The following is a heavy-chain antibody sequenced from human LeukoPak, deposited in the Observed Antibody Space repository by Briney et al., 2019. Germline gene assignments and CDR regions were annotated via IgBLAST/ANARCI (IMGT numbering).Heavy chain of an antibody. D-gene: IGHD1-26*01. CDR3: ARDIGVRGSYGPYYYYMDV. V-gene: IGHV1-69*05. J-gene: IGHJ6*03. CDR2: IIPIFGTA. CDR1: GGTFSSYA. Sequence: ASVKVSCKASGGTFSSYAISWVRQAPGQGLEWMGGIIPIFGTANYAQKFQGRVTITTDESTSTAYMELSSLRSEDTAVYYCARDIGVRGSYGPYYYYMDVWGKGTTVTVSS.